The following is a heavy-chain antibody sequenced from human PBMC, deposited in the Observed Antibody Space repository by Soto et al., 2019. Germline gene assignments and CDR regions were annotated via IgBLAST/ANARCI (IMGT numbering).Heavy chain of an antibody. V-gene: IGHV4-34*01. CDR3: ARGKTSRQIDY. J-gene: IGHJ4*02. CDR2: INHSGST. CDR1: GGSFSGYY. Sequence: SETLSLTCAVYGGSFSGYYWSWIRQPPGKGLEWIGEINHSGSTNYNPSLKSRVTISVDTSKNQFSLNLSSVTAADTAVYYCARGKTSRQIDYWGQGTLVTVSS.